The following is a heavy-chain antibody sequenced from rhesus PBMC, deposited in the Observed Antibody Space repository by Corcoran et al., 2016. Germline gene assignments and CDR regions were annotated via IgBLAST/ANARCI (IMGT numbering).Heavy chain of an antibody. CDR3: TTARIAAAGKVY. Sequence: EMQLVESGGGLVQPGGSLRLSCAASGFTFSDHYMEWFRQAPGRGPELVGFIINKAKGGTEEYAASVKSRFTISRDDSKNVTYLQMNILKTEDTAVYYCTTARIAAAGKVYRGQGVLVTVSS. D-gene: IGHD6-31*01. V-gene: IGHV3-116*01. CDR2: IINKAKGGTE. CDR1: GFTFSDHY. J-gene: IGHJ4*01.